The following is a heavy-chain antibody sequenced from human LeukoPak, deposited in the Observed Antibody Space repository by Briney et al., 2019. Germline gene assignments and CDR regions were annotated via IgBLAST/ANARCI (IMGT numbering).Heavy chain of an antibody. J-gene: IGHJ5*02. Sequence: PSETLSLTCTVSGGSISSGGYYWSWIRQHPGKGLEWIGYIYYSGSTYDNPSLKSRVTISVDTSKNQFSLKLSSVTAVDTAVYYCARGITTNWFDPWGQGTLVTVSS. D-gene: IGHD3-16*01. CDR2: IYYSGST. V-gene: IGHV4-31*03. CDR3: ARGITTNWFDP. CDR1: GGSISSGGYY.